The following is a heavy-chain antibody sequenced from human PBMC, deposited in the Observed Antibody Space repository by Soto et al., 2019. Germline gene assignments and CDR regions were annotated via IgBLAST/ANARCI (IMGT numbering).Heavy chain of an antibody. D-gene: IGHD1-26*01. CDR2: IKTDGTST. Sequence: EVQLVESGGGLVQPGGSLRLSCAASGFTFSSYWMHWVHQAPGKGLVWVSRIKTDGTSTSYADSVKGRFIISRDNAKNTLYLQMDSLRVEDTAVYYCARGSGSEKIEDYWGQGTLVTVSS. V-gene: IGHV3-74*01. J-gene: IGHJ4*02. CDR1: GFTFSSYW. CDR3: ARGSGSEKIEDY.